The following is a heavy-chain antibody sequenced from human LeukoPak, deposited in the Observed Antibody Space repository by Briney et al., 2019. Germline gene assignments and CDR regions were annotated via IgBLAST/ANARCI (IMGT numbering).Heavy chain of an antibody. CDR1: GFTFSSYV. Sequence: QPGGSLTLSCAASGFTFSSYVMSWVRQAPGKGLEWVSAISGSGGRTYYADSVKGRFTISRDNSKNTLYLQMNSLRAEDTAVYYCAKVRAPRQYYFDDWGQGTLVTVSS. V-gene: IGHV3-23*01. CDR3: AKVRAPRQYYFDD. J-gene: IGHJ4*02. CDR2: ISGSGGRT. D-gene: IGHD1-26*01.